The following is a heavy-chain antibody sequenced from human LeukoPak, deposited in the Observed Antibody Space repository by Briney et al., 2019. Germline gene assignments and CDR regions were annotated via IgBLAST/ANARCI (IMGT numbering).Heavy chain of an antibody. Sequence: GGSLRLSCAATGFTFSNAWMTWVRQAPGKGLEWVGRIKSKADGGTTDYAAPVKGRFTISRDDSNNTLYLQMNSLKTEDTAVYYCRRTRGGGYFDYWGQGTLVTVSS. CDR3: RRTRGGGYFDY. CDR2: IKSKADGGTT. CDR1: GFTFSNAW. V-gene: IGHV3-15*01. J-gene: IGHJ4*02. D-gene: IGHD3-10*01.